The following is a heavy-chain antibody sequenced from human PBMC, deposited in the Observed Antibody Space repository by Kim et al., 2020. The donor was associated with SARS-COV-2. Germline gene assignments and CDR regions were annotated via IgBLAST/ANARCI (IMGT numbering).Heavy chain of an antibody. V-gene: IGHV3-48*02. CDR2: R. Sequence: RYYADAVKGRFTISRDNAKSSLYLQMNSLRDEDTAVYYCVRDRMGGAFDIWGQGTMVTVSS. J-gene: IGHJ3*02. CDR3: VRDRMGGAFDI. D-gene: IGHD3-16*01.